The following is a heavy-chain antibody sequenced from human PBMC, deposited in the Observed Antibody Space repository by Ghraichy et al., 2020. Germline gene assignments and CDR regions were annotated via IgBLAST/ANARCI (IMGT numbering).Heavy chain of an antibody. CDR1: GFTFSSYA. Sequence: GESLNISCVASGFTFSSYAMSWVRQAPGKGLEWVSGIIDLGDITYYADSVKGRFTISRDDSKNTVYLQMNSLRVEDTAVYYCVKDYGQCSGGRCYAIPLDYWGQGTLVTVSS. D-gene: IGHD2-15*01. V-gene: IGHV3-23*01. J-gene: IGHJ4*02. CDR2: IIDLGDIT. CDR3: VKDYGQCSGGRCYAIPLDY.